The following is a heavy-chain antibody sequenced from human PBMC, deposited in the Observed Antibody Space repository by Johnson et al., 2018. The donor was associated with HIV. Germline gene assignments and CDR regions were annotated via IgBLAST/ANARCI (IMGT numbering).Heavy chain of an antibody. D-gene: IGHD6-13*01. Sequence: VQLVESGGGLVKPGGSLRLSCAASGFTFSNYWMSWVRQAPGKGLEWVSSISPSGDNTYYADSVKGRFSISRDNSKNTLYLQMNSLRAEDTAVYYCARDFRYSSSWYDAFDIWGQGTMVTVSS. CDR2: ISPSGDNT. CDR1: GFTFSNYW. CDR3: ARDFRYSSSWYDAFDI. V-gene: IGHV3-23*04. J-gene: IGHJ3*02.